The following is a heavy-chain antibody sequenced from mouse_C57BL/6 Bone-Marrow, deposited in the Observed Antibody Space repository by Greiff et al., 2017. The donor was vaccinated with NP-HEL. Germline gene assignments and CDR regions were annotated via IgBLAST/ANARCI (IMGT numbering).Heavy chain of an antibody. D-gene: IGHD2-4*01. V-gene: IGHV5-16*01. CDR2: INYDGSST. J-gene: IGHJ4*01. CDR3: AREGGLRRRTYAMDY. Sequence: EVNLMESEGGLVQPGSSMKLSCTASGFTFSDYYMAWVRQVPEKGLEWVANINYDGSSTYYLDSLKSRFIISRDNAKNILYLQMSSLKSEDTATYYCAREGGLRRRTYAMDYWGQGTSVTVSS. CDR1: GFTFSDYY.